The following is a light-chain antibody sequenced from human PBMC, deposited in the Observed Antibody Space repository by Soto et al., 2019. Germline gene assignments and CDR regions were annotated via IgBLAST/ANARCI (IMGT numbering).Light chain of an antibody. Sequence: QSALTQPPSVSGSPGQSVTISCTGTSSDVGSYSRVSWYQQPPGTAPKLMIYKVSNRPSGVPDRFSGSKSGNTASLTISGLQPEDEADYYCNSYTSSNTYVFGTGTKLTVL. CDR2: KVS. J-gene: IGLJ1*01. V-gene: IGLV2-18*02. CDR1: SSDVGSYSR. CDR3: NSYTSSNTYV.